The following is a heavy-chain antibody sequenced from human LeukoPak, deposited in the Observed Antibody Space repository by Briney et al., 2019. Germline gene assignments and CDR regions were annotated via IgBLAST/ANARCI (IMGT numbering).Heavy chain of an antibody. D-gene: IGHD6-19*01. J-gene: IGHJ6*02. V-gene: IGHV1-69*04. Sequence: SVKVSCKASGGTFSSYAISWVRQAPGQGLEWMGRIIPILGIANYAQKFQGRVTITADKSTSTAYMELSSLRSEDTAAYYCARDTGYSSGWTSPWDYYYGMDVWGQGTTVTVSS. CDR2: IIPILGIA. CDR3: ARDTGYSSGWTSPWDYYYGMDV. CDR1: GGTFSSYA.